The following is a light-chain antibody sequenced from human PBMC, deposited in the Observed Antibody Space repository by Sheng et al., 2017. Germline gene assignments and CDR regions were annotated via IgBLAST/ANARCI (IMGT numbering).Light chain of an antibody. J-gene: IGLJ1*01. CDR3: GSYGSGDTRFV. CDR2: EVS. CDR1: SGDVGSYNY. V-gene: IGLV2-14*01. Sequence: QSGLTQPASVSGSPGQSITISCTGTSGDVGSYNYVSWYQQHPGKAPKLLIYEVSNRPSGISYRFSGSKSGNTASLTISGLQAEDEADYYCGSYGSGDTRFVLGTGTRLTVL.